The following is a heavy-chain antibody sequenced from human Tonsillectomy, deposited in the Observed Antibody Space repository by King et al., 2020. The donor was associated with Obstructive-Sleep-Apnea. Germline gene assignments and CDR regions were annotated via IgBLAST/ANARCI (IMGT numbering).Heavy chain of an antibody. CDR3: AKDDYYGSGSYYNPYYFDY. CDR1: GFTFSSYA. J-gene: IGHJ4*02. Sequence: VQLVESGGGLVQPGGSLRLSCAASGFTFSSYAMSWVRQAPGKGLEWVSAISGSGGSTYYADSVTGRFTIARDNSKNTLYLQMNSLRAEDTAVYYCAKDDYYGSGSYYNPYYFDYWGQGTLVTVSS. D-gene: IGHD3-10*01. V-gene: IGHV3-23*04. CDR2: ISGSGGST.